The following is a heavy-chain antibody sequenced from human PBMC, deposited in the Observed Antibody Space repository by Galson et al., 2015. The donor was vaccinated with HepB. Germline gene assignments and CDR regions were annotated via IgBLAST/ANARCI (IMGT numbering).Heavy chain of an antibody. CDR3: ARVRYGSGKLPRSEYFQH. V-gene: IGHV1-69*04. Sequence: SVKVSCKASGGTFSSYAISWVRQAPGQGLEWMGRIIPILGIANYAQKFQGRVTITADKSTSTAYMELSSLRSEDTAVYYCARVRYGSGKLPRSEYFQHWGQGTLVTVSS. D-gene: IGHD3-10*01. CDR1: GGTFSSYA. CDR2: IIPILGIA. J-gene: IGHJ1*01.